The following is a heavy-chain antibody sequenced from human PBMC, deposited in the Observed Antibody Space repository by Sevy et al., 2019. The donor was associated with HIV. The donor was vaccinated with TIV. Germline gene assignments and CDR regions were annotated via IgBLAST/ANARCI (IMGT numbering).Heavy chain of an antibody. V-gene: IGHV3-30-3*01. D-gene: IGHD4-17*01. Sequence: GGSLRLSCAASGFTFGSYAMHWVRQAPGKGLEWLAFISYDGSRKYYADSVKGRFTISRDNSKNTLFMQVNSLRAEDTAVYYCARDLEFYDYGDYGPAFMPDYWGQGTLVTVSS. CDR2: ISYDGSRK. J-gene: IGHJ4*02. CDR1: GFTFGSYA. CDR3: ARDLEFYDYGDYGPAFMPDY.